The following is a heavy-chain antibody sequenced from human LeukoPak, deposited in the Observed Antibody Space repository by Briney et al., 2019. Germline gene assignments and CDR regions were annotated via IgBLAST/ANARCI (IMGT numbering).Heavy chain of an antibody. CDR2: ISSSSSYI. CDR3: ASNSIAVAGKAFDY. CDR1: GFTFSSYS. Sequence: GGSLRLSCAASGFTFSSYSMNWVRQAPGKGLEWVSSISSSSSYIYYADSVKGRFTISRDNAKNSLYLQMNSLRAEDTAVYYCASNSIAVAGKAFDYWGQGTLVTVSS. V-gene: IGHV3-21*01. J-gene: IGHJ4*02. D-gene: IGHD6-19*01.